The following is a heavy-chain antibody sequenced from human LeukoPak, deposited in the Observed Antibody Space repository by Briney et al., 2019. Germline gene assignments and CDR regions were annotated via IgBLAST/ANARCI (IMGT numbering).Heavy chain of an antibody. CDR1: GFTFSTYA. J-gene: IGHJ4*02. V-gene: IGHV3-48*02. D-gene: IGHD6-13*01. Sequence: GGSLRLSCAASGFTFSTYAMNWVRQAPGKGLEWVSYISDSSSTIYYADSVKGRFTISRDNAKNSLYLQMNTLRDEDTAVYYRARDRYTSRWYILDYWGQGTLVTVSS. CDR3: ARDRYTSRWYILDY. CDR2: ISDSSSTI.